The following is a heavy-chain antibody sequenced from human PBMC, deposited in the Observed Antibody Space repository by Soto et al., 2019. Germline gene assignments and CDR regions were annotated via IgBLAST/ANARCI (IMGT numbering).Heavy chain of an antibody. D-gene: IGHD6-13*01. CDR1: GGTFSSYA. V-gene: IGHV1-69*13. CDR2: IIPIFGTA. J-gene: IGHJ4*02. Sequence: SVKVSCKASGGTFSSYAISWVRQAPGQGLEWMGGIIPIFGTANYAQKFQGRVTITADESTSTAYMELSSLRSEDTAVYYCASRAQAAGTFDYWGQGTLVTVSS. CDR3: ASRAQAAGTFDY.